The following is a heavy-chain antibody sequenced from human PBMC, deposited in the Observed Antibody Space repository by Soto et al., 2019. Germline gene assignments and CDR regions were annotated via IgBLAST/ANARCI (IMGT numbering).Heavy chain of an antibody. D-gene: IGHD1-26*01. J-gene: IGHJ4*02. V-gene: IGHV1-69*01. CDR2: IIPIFGTT. CDR3: ARTDYQWEALHYFDF. CDR1: GGTFSRYG. Sequence: VQLVQSGAEVKKPGSSVKVSCPASGGTFSRYGFTWVRQAPGPGFQWMGGIIPIFGTTHYAQNIQGRLSITADESTSTVYMELSSLRSDDTAIYFCARTDYQWEALHYFDFWGQGTLVTVSS.